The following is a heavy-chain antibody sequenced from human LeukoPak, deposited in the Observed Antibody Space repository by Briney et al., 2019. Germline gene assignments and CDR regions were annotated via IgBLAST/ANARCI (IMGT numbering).Heavy chain of an antibody. CDR2: IYYSGST. Sequence: PSETLSLTCTVSGGSISSYYWSWIRQPPGKGLEWIGYIYYSGSTNYNPSLKSRVTISVDTSKNQFSLKLSSVTAADTAVYYCARDMYNWNSSRRAYYYYMDVWGKGTTVTVSS. J-gene: IGHJ6*03. V-gene: IGHV4-59*01. CDR3: ARDMYNWNSSRRAYYYYMDV. CDR1: GGSISSYY. D-gene: IGHD1-7*01.